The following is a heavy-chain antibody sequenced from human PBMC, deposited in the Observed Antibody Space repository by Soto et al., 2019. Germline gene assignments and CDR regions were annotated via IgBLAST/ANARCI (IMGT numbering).Heavy chain of an antibody. J-gene: IGHJ5*02. D-gene: IGHD3-9*01. CDR2: ISGSGGST. CDR1: GFTFSSYA. CDR3: AKRKGYDIFDNWFDP. V-gene: IGHV3-23*01. Sequence: PGGSLRLSCAASGFTFSSYAMSWVRQAPGKGLEWVSAISGSGGSTYHADSVKGRFTISRDNSKNTLYLQMNSLRAEDTAVYYCAKRKGYDIFDNWFDPWGQGTLVTVSS.